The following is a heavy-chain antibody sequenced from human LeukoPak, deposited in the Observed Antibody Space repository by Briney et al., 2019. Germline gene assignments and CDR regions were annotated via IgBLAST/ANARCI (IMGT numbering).Heavy chain of an antibody. CDR2: IYHSGST. CDR3: ARLSSDGYNSLTY. Sequence: QVQLQESGPGLVKPSYTLSLPCAVSGYSISSGYYLGWIRQPPGQGLEWIGSIYHSGSTYYNPSLKSRVTISLDTSKNQLSLKVSSVTAADTAVHYCARLSSDGYNSLTYWGQGTLVTVSS. CDR1: GYSISSGYY. D-gene: IGHD5-24*01. V-gene: IGHV4-38-2*01. J-gene: IGHJ4*02.